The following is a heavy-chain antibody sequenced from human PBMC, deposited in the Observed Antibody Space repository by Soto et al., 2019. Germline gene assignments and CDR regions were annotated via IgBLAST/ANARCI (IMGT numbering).Heavy chain of an antibody. V-gene: IGHV1-69*01. J-gene: IGHJ6*02. CDR2: VMPVSGAA. Sequence: QVHLVQSGPEVKKPGSSVKVSCRASAGTFTNYIISWVRLARGQGVEWLGAVMPVSGAAIYAQSFKGRITIPAAESTSTDYMELSSLRSDDTAVYYCAREQCSPSSSFEHYNGMDVWGQGTPVTVSS. CDR1: AGTFTNYI. D-gene: IGHD2-8*01. CDR3: AREQCSPSSSFEHYNGMDV.